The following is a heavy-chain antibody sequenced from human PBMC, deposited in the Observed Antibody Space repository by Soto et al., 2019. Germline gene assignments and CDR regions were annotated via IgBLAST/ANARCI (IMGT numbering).Heavy chain of an antibody. D-gene: IGHD3-22*01. J-gene: IGHJ5*02. Sequence: QVQLQESGPGLVKPSQTLSLTCAVSGGSITSGAYYWTWIRQHPGKGLEWIAYIHYSGRTYYNPSLKIRVTISVGTSNILFSLKLSSVAAADTAVYYCARYYFDSSGYSNWFVPWGQGTLVTVSS. CDR2: IHYSGRT. CDR3: ARYYFDSSGYSNWFVP. V-gene: IGHV4-31*11. CDR1: GGSITSGAYY.